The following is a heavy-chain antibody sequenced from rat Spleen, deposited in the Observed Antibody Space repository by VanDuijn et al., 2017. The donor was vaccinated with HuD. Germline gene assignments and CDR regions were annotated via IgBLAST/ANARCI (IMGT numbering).Heavy chain of an antibody. D-gene: IGHD1-9*01. CDR2: IIYDGSST. Sequence: EVQLVESGGGLVQPGRSLKLSCAASGFTFSDYAMAWVRQAPKKGLEWVATIIYDGSSTYYRDSVKGRFTISRDNAKSTLYLQMDSLRSEDTATYYCARGGYYGYIDYFDYWGQGVMVTVSS. CDR1: GFTFSDYA. V-gene: IGHV5-17*01. J-gene: IGHJ2*01. CDR3: ARGGYYGYIDYFDY.